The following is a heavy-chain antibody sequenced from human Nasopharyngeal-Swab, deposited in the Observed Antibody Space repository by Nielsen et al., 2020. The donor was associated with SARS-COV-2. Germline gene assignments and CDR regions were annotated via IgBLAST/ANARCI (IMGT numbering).Heavy chain of an antibody. V-gene: IGHV3-30*04. D-gene: IGHD2-15*01. CDR3: ARDMYCSGGSCPSNYYYYGMDV. J-gene: IGHJ6*02. CDR2: ISYDGSNK. CDR1: GFTFSRYA. Sequence: WGSLRLSCAASGFTFSRYAMHWVRQAPGKGLEWVAVISYDGSNKYYADSVKGRFTISRDNSKNTLYLQMNSLRAEYTAVYYCARDMYCSGGSCPSNYYYYGMDVWGQGTTVTVSS.